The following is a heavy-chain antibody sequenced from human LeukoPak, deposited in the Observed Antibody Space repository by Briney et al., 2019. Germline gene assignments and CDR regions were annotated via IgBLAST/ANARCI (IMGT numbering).Heavy chain of an antibody. CDR3: ARPGDSSGFPDAFDI. D-gene: IGHD3-22*01. CDR1: GGSISSSSYY. V-gene: IGHV4-39*01. CDR2: IYYSGST. J-gene: IGHJ3*02. Sequence: NPSETLSLTCTVSGGSISSSSYYWGWIRQPPGKGLEWIGSIYYSGSTYYNPSLKSRVTISVDTSKNQFSLKLSSVTAADTAVYYCARPGDSSGFPDAFDIWGQGTMVTVSS.